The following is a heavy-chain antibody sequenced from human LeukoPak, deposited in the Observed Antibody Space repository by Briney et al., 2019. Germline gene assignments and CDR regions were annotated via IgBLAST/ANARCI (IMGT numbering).Heavy chain of an antibody. CDR2: IFHSGST. Sequence: KPSGTLSLTCAVSGGSISSNNWWSWVRQPPGKGLEWIGEIFHSGSTNYNPSLKSRVTVSVDKSKTQFSLELNSVTAADTAVYYCARAEPRGSFWYPYWGQGTLVTVSS. CDR1: GGSISSNNW. CDR3: ARAEPRGSFWYPY. J-gene: IGHJ4*02. D-gene: IGHD6-13*01. V-gene: IGHV4-4*02.